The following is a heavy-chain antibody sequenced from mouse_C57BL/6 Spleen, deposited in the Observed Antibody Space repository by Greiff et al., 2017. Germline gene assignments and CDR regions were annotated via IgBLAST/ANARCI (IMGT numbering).Heavy chain of an antibody. CDR3: ARNPDGYYEGYYAMDY. CDR1: GYSITSGYY. Sequence: EVKLQESGPGLVKPSQSLSLTCSVTGYSITSGYYWNWIRQFPGNKLEWMGYISYDGSNNYNPSLKNRISITRDTSKNQFFLKLNSVTTEDTATYYCARNPDGYYEGYYAMDYWGQGTSVTVSS. V-gene: IGHV3-6*01. CDR2: ISYDGSN. D-gene: IGHD2-3*01. J-gene: IGHJ4*01.